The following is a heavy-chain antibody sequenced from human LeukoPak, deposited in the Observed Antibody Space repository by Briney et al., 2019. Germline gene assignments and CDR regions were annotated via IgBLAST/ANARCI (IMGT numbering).Heavy chain of an antibody. D-gene: IGHD6-19*01. CDR2: INPSGGST. CDR1: GYTFTSYY. J-gene: IGHJ4*02. Sequence: ASVKVSCKASGYTFTSYYMHWVRQAPGQGLEWMGIINPSGGSTSYAQKFQGRVTMTRDTSISTAYMELSRLRSDDTAVYYCARNLGIAVAVYVFDYWGQGTLVTVSS. V-gene: IGHV1-46*01. CDR3: ARNLGIAVAVYVFDY.